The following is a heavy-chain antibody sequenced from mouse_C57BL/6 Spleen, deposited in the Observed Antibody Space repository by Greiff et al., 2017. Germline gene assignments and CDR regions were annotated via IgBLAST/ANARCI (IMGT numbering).Heavy chain of an antibody. D-gene: IGHD2-5*01. J-gene: IGHJ4*01. V-gene: IGHV5-12*01. Sequence: DVMLVESGGGLVQPGGSLKLSCAASGFTFSDYYMYWVRQTPEKRLEWVAYISNGGGSTYYPDTVKGRFTISRDNAKNTLYLQMSRLKSEDTAMYYCASSYSNYEDAMDYWGQGTSVTVSS. CDR2: ISNGGGST. CDR1: GFTFSDYY. CDR3: ASSYSNYEDAMDY.